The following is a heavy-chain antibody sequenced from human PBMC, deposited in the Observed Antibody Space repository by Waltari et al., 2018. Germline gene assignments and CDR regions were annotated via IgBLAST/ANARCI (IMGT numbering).Heavy chain of an antibody. J-gene: IGHJ6*02. CDR1: GGTFSSYT. D-gene: IGHD2-21*02. V-gene: IGHV1-69*08. Sequence: QVQLVQSGAEVKKPGSSVKVSCKASGGTFSSYTISWVRQAPGQGLGWMGKIIPSRGRAKYAQNFQGRGTITADKSTSTAYMELSSLSAEDTAVYYWAGAAYCGGDCYSYYGMDVWGQGTTVTVSS. CDR3: AGAAYCGGDCYSYYGMDV. CDR2: IIPSRGRA.